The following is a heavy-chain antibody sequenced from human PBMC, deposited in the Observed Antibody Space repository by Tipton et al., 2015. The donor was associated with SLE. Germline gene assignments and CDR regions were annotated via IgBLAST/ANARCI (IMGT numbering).Heavy chain of an antibody. J-gene: IGHJ4*02. Sequence: GSLRLSCAASGFTLSDYYVAWIRQTPGKGLEWISYVFSRGGPIYYADSVKGRFTISRDSAKNSLFLLLNDLRADDTAVYYCARDLMMWPRSYFEYWGQGTLVTVSS. CDR3: ARDLMMWPRSYFEY. V-gene: IGHV3-11*01. D-gene: IGHD2-21*01. CDR1: GFTLSDYY. CDR2: VFSRGGPI.